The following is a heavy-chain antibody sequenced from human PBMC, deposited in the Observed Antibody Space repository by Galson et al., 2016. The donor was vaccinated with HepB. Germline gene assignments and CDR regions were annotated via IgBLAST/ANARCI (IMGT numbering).Heavy chain of an antibody. J-gene: IGHJ4*02. CDR3: AKDLTTVYYGSGSYHNEPFDY. CDR1: GFTFNNYD. Sequence: SLRLSCAASGFTFNNYDMHWFRQAPGKGLEWVSYITRSGGTTLYADSVKGRFTISRDNAKNSLYLQMNSLRDEDTALYYCAKDLTTVYYGSGSYHNEPFDYWGQGTLVAVSS. D-gene: IGHD3-10*01. CDR2: ITRSGGTT. V-gene: IGHV3-48*02.